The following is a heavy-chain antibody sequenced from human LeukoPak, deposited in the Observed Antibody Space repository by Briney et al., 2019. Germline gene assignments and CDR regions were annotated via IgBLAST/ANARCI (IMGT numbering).Heavy chain of an antibody. CDR3: ARSVRRGFNFDS. CDR1: GGFISISTHY. D-gene: IGHD5-12*01. Sequence: PSETLSLTCSVSGGFISISTHYWGWIRQTPGKGLGWIGGVFYSGTTYSNQSLNTRLTISVNTSKNQFSLKLRSVTAVDTAVYYCARSVRRGFNFDSWGQGTLVIVSS. CDR2: VFYSGTT. J-gene: IGHJ4*02. V-gene: IGHV4-39*01.